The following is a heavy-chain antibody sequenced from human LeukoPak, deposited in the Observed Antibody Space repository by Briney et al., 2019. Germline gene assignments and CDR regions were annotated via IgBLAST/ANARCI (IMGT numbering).Heavy chain of an antibody. V-gene: IGHV3-49*03. CDR2: IRSKAYGATT. CDR1: GFTFGDYT. Sequence: GGSLRLSCTTSGFTFGDYTLSWMRQAPGKGLEGVGFIRSKAYGATTAYAACVKGRFTIQRDDSKNIAYLQMNSLQTEDTAVYFCTRGGSYGENFDYWGQGTLVTVSS. D-gene: IGHD4-17*01. J-gene: IGHJ4*02. CDR3: TRGGSYGENFDY.